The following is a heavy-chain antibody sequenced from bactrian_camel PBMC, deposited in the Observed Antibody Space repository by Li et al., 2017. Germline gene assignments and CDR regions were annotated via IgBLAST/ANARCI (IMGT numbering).Heavy chain of an antibody. V-gene: IGHV3S53*01. CDR1: GHTVSNYC. D-gene: IGHD3*01. CDR2: IGTDGST. Sequence: VQLVESGGGSVQTGGSLTLSCEVSGHTVSNYCMAWFRQAPGKSRRGVGAIGTDGSTVYVDDVKGRFTVSRDNAKNTVYLEMNNLQPEDSSMYYCAADPAVPGIPCDYYMNMDYWGGGTQVTVS. J-gene: IGHJ7*01.